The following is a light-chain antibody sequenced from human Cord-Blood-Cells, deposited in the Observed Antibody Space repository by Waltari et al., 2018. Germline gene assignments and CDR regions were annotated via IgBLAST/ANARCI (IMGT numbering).Light chain of an antibody. CDR2: GAS. J-gene: IGKJ3*01. CDR1: QSVSSSY. V-gene: IGKV3-20*01. CDR3: QQYGSSRGFT. Sequence: EIVLTQSPGTLSLSPGEIATLSCRASQSVSSSYLAGYQQKPGQAPWLLIYGASSRATGIPDRCSGSGSGTDFTLTISRLEPEDFAVYYCQQYGSSRGFTFGPGTKVDIK.